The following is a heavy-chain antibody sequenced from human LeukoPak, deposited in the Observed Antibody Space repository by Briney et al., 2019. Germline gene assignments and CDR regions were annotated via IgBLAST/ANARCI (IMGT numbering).Heavy chain of an antibody. D-gene: IGHD1-20*01. CDR3: AKDSNWNDGKFDP. V-gene: IGHV3-23*01. CDR2: ISGSGGST. Sequence: PGGSLRLSCVASGFTFSNYEMNWVRQAPGKGLEWVSAISGSGGSTYYADSVKGRFTISRDNSKNTLYLQMNSLRAEDTAVYYCAKDSNWNDGKFDPWGQGTLVTVSS. CDR1: GFTFSNYE. J-gene: IGHJ5*02.